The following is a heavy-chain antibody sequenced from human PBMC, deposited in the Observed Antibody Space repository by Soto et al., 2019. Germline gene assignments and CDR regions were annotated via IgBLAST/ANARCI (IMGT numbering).Heavy chain of an antibody. D-gene: IGHD3-9*01. J-gene: IGHJ6*02. CDR1: GYTFTSYD. CDR2: MNPNSGNT. V-gene: IGHV1-8*01. CDR3: ASADYDILTGYYWYYGMDV. Sequence: ASVKVSCKASGYTFTSYDINWVRQATGQGLEWMGWMNPNSGNTGYAQKFQGRVTMTRNTSISTAYMELSSLRSEDTAVYYCASADYDILTGYYWYYGMDVWGQGTTVTVSS.